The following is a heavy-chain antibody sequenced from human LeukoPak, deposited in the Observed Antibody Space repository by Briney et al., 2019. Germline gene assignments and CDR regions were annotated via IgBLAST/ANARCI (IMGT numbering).Heavy chain of an antibody. CDR1: GGSFSGYY. CDR2: INYSGTT. V-gene: IGHV4-34*01. CDR3: ARAGGQGFDLDY. J-gene: IGHJ4*02. D-gene: IGHD5-12*01. Sequence: SETLSLTCGVYGGSFSGYYWSWIRQPPGKGLEWIGEINYSGTTKYNPTLKSRVTMSVDTSKSHFSLKLRSVTAADTAVYYCARAGGQGFDLDYWGQGSLVTVSS.